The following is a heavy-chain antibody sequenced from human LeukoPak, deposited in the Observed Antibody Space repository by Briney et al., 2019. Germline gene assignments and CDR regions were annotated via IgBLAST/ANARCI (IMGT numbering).Heavy chain of an antibody. CDR3: AKDFWYCSSTSCYKTETDY. CDR1: GFTFSSYG. D-gene: IGHD2-2*02. CDR2: IRYDGSNK. Sequence: GGSLRLSCAASGFTFSSYGMHWVRQAPGKGLEWVAFIRYDGSNKYYADSVKGRFTISRDNSKNTLYLQMNSLRAEDTAVYYCAKDFWYCSSTSCYKTETDYWGQGTLVTVSS. V-gene: IGHV3-30*02. J-gene: IGHJ4*02.